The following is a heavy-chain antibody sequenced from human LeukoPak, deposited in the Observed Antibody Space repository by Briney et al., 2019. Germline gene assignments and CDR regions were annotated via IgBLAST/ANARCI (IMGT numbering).Heavy chain of an antibody. CDR2: IKQDGSEK. CDR1: GFTFSSYW. CDR3: ASESADFWSGYYLDY. Sequence: GGSLRLSCAASGFTFSSYWMSWVRQAPGKGLEWVANIKQDGSEKYYVDSVKGRFTISRDNSKNTLYLQMNSLRAEDTAVYYCASESADFWSGYYLDYWGQGTLVTVSS. D-gene: IGHD3-3*01. V-gene: IGHV3-7*01. J-gene: IGHJ4*02.